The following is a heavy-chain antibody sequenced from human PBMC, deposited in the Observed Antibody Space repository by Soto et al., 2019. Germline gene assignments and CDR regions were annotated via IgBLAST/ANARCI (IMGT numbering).Heavy chain of an antibody. Sequence: SETLSLTCTVSGVSVSSSTSYWSWIRQPPGKGLEWIGHIYYSGNTNYSTSLRSRRTMSDDTSKNQFSLKVYSVTAADTAVYSCARKITPDALPGYSPVDFWGQGTVVTVSS. V-gene: IGHV4-61*01. J-gene: IGHJ4*02. CDR2: IYYSGNT. CDR3: ARKITPDALPGYSPVDF. D-gene: IGHD3-9*01. CDR1: GVSVSSSTSY.